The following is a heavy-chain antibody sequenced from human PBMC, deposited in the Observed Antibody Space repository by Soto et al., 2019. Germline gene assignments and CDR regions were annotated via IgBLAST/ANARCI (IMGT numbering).Heavy chain of an antibody. Sequence: QLQLQESGSGLVKPSQTLSLTCAVSGGSISSGGYSWSWIRQPPGKGLEWIGYIYHSGSTYYNPSLTSRVTISVYRSKNQFSLKLSSVTAADTAVYYCARSTVTFDYFDYWGQGTLVTVSS. CDR3: ARSTVTFDYFDY. D-gene: IGHD4-17*01. CDR1: GGSISSGGYS. V-gene: IGHV4-30-2*01. CDR2: IYHSGST. J-gene: IGHJ4*02.